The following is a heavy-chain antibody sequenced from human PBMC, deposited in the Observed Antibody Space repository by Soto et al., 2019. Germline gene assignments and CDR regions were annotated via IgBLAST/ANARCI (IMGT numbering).Heavy chain of an antibody. CDR1: GFTFSSYS. D-gene: IGHD3-22*01. J-gene: IGHJ6*02. CDR3: ARDLNYYDSSGKDSYYYGMDV. V-gene: IGHV3-48*02. Sequence: GGSLRLSCAASGFTFSSYSMNWVRQAPGKGLEWVSYISSSSSTIYYADSVKGRFTISRDNAKNSLYLQMNSLRDEDTAVYYCARDLNYYDSSGKDSYYYGMDVWGQGTTVTVSS. CDR2: ISSSSSTI.